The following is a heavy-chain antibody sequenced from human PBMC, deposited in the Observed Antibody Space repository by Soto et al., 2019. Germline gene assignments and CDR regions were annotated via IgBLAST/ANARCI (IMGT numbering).Heavy chain of an antibody. CDR1: GGSISSYY. J-gene: IGHJ4*02. V-gene: IGHV4-59*01. CDR3: AREAVAGPTYYFDY. D-gene: IGHD6-19*01. Sequence: PSETLSLTCTVSGGSISSYYWSWIRQPPGKGLEWIGYIYYSGSTNYNPSLKSRVTISVDTSKNQFSLKLSSVTAADMAVYYCAREAVAGPTYYFDYWGQGTLVTSPQ. CDR2: IYYSGST.